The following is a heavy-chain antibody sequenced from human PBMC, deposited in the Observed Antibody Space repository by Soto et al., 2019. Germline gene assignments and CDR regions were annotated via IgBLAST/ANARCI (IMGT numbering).Heavy chain of an antibody. CDR3: ARDVGYGLIGY. J-gene: IGHJ4*02. CDR2: ISAYNGNT. D-gene: IGHD5-18*01. V-gene: IGHV1-18*01. Sequence: QVQLVQSGAEVKKPGASVKVSCKASGYTFTSYSISWVRQAPGQRLAWMGWISAYNGNTYHALKLQGRVTMTTDTSTSTAYMELRSLRSDDTAVYYCARDVGYGLIGYWGQGTRFTFSS. CDR1: GYTFTSYS.